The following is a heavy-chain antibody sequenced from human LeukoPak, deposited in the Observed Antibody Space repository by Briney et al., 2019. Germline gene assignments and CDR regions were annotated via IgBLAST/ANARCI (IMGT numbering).Heavy chain of an antibody. J-gene: IGHJ4*02. V-gene: IGHV3-15*07. CDR2: IKSKADGETT. D-gene: IGHD3-9*01. Sequence: GGSLRLSCGDSGFTFTSAWMNWVRQAPGKGLEWVGRIKSKADGETTDYAAPVKGRFTFSRDDSKNMLYLQMNGLKSEDTAVYYCSTLTSRYLPDSWGQGTLVTVSS. CDR3: STLTSRYLPDS. CDR1: GFTFTSAW.